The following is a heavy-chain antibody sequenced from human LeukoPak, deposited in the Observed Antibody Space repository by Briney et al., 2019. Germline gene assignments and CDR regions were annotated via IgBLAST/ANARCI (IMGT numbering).Heavy chain of an antibody. CDR3: AREPYYYDSSGHDY. V-gene: IGHV3-23*01. CDR1: GFTFSTYA. CDR2: ICGSGGCT. Sequence: PGGSLRLSCAASGFTFSTYAMSWVRQAPGRGLEWVSGICGSGGCTYYADSVKGRFTISRDNSKNTLYLQMNSLRAEDTAVYYCAREPYYYDSSGHDYWGQGTLVTVSS. D-gene: IGHD3-22*01. J-gene: IGHJ4*02.